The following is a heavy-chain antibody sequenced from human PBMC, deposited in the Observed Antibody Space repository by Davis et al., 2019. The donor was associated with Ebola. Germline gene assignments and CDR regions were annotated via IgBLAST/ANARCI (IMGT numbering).Heavy chain of an antibody. CDR1: GFPFLDYA. Sequence: GESLKISCAASGFPFLDYAMNWVRQAPGRGLEWVGRIKTKADGEATDYATPVHGRFTLSRDDSKNTVYVQMNSLKTEDTAIYYCTTSLQPPGYWGQGTLVTVSS. CDR3: TTSLQPPGY. D-gene: IGHD4-11*01. CDR2: IKTKADGEAT. V-gene: IGHV3-15*07. J-gene: IGHJ4*02.